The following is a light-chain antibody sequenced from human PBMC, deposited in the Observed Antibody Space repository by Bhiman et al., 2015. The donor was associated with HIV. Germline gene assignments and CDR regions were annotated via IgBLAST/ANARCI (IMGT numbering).Light chain of an antibody. CDR2: DVS. Sequence: QSALTQPASVSGSPGQSITISCTGTSSDVGGYNYVSWYQQHPGKAPKLMICDVSKRPSGVSNRFSGSKSGNTASLTISGLQAEDEADYYCSSYTSSTGAFGGGTKLTVL. CDR1: SSDVGGYNY. V-gene: IGLV2-14*01. CDR3: SSYTSSTGA. J-gene: IGLJ2*01.